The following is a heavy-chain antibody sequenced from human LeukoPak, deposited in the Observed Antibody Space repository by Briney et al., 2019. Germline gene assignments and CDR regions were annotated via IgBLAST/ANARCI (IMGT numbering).Heavy chain of an antibody. CDR1: GYSFTNYW. V-gene: IGHV5-51*01. CDR3: ARAWNFDY. CDR2: INPSDSDT. J-gene: IGHJ4*02. Sequence: GESLKISCKGSGYSFTNYWIAWVRQMPGRGLEWMVIINPSDSDTRYSPSFQGQVTISADKAISTAYLQWSSLKASDSAMYYCARAWNFDYWGQGTLVTVSS. D-gene: IGHD1-1*01.